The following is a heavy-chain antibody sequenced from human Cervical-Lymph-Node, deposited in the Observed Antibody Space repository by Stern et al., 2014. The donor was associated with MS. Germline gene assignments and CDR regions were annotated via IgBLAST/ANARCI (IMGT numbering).Heavy chain of an antibody. J-gene: IGHJ6*02. CDR2: IIPIFGTA. CDR1: GGTFSSYA. CDR3: AREGQQQLVPGDYYYGMDV. V-gene: IGHV1-69*01. D-gene: IGHD6-13*01. Sequence: MQLVESGAEVKKPGSSVKVSCKASGGTFSSYAISWGRQAPGQGLEWMGGIIPIFGTANYAQKFQGRVTITADESTSTAYMELSSLRSEDTAVYYCAREGQQQLVPGDYYYGMDVWGQGTTVTVSS.